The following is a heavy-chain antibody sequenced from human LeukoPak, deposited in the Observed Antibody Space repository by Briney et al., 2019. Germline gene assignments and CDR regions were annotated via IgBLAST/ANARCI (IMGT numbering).Heavy chain of an antibody. J-gene: IGHJ4*02. CDR3: ARTGYDILTGYYLAYFDY. Sequence: GGSLRLSCAASGFTFSSYEMNWVRQAPGKGLEWVSYISSSGSTIYYADSVKGRFTISRDNAKNSLYLQMNSLRAEDTAVYHCARTGYDILTGYYLAYFDYWGQGTLVTVSS. D-gene: IGHD3-9*01. CDR2: ISSSGSTI. V-gene: IGHV3-48*03. CDR1: GFTFSSYE.